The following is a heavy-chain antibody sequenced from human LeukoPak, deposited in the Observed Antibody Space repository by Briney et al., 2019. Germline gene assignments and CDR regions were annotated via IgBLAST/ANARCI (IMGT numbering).Heavy chain of an antibody. Sequence: GGSLRLSCATSGFSFSSYAMSWVRQAPGKGLEWVSAMSSSDDGRYYATSVRGRFTISRDTSRSTLYLQMNSLRAEDTAVYYCARGPMTTSLYLDYWGQGTLVTVSS. V-gene: IGHV3-23*01. CDR3: ARGPMTTSLYLDY. CDR2: MSSSDDGR. D-gene: IGHD4-17*01. J-gene: IGHJ4*02. CDR1: GFSFSSYA.